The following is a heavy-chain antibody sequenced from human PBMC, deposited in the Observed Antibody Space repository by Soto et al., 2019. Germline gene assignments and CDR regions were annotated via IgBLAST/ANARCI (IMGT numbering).Heavy chain of an antibody. V-gene: IGHV4-59*01. CDR1: GGSISSYY. J-gene: IGHJ4*02. CDR2: IYYSGST. D-gene: IGHD2-2*01. CDR3: ARLYCSSTSCYPLYFDY. Sequence: SETLSLTCTVSGGSISSYYWSWIRQPPGKGLEWIGYIYYSGSTNYNPSLKSRVTISVDTSKNQFSLKLSSVTAAVTAVYYCARLYCSSTSCYPLYFDYWGQGTLVTVSS.